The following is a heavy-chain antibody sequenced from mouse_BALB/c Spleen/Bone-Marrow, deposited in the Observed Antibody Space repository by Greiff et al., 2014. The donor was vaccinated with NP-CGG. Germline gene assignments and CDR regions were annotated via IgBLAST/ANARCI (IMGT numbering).Heavy chain of an antibody. D-gene: IGHD2-1*01. V-gene: IGHV5-15*02. CDR3: ARETTRGAMDY. CDR2: ISTLAYSI. Sequence: VQLQQSGGALVQPGGSRKLSCAASGFTFSDYRMAWVRQAPGKGPEWVAFISTLAYSIYYTDTVTGRFTISRENAKNTLYLEMSSLRSEDTAMYYCARETTRGAMDYWGQGTSVTVSS. CDR1: GFTFSDYR. J-gene: IGHJ4*01.